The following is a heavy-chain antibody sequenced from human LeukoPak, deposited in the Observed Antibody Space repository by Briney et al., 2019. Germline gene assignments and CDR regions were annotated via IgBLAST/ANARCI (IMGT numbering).Heavy chain of an antibody. D-gene: IGHD4-17*01. CDR3: ARHSPNPGDYEEFDY. J-gene: IGHJ4*02. CDR1: GGSISSYY. Sequence: SETLSLTCTVSGGSISSYYWSWIRQPPGKGLEWIGYIYYSGSTNYNPSLKSRVTISVDTSKNQFSLKLSSVTAAVTAVYYCARHSPNPGDYEEFDYWGQGTLVTVSS. CDR2: IYYSGST. V-gene: IGHV4-59*01.